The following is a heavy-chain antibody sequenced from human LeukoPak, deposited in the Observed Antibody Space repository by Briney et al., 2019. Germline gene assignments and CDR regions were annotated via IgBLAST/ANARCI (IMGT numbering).Heavy chain of an antibody. J-gene: IGHJ4*02. CDR2: INPNSGGT. CDR3: ARGRGPSVATMVY. D-gene: IGHD5-24*01. Sequence: GASVKVSCKASGYTFTSYYMHWVRQAPGQALEWMGWINPNSGGTNYAQKFQGRVTMTRDTSISTAYMELSRLRSDDTAVYYCARGRGPSVATMVYWGQGTLVTVSS. V-gene: IGHV1-2*02. CDR1: GYTFTSYY.